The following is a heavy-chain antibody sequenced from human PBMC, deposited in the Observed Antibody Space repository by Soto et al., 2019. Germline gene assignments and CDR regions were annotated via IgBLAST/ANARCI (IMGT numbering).Heavy chain of an antibody. J-gene: IGHJ2*01. CDR2: IKHYGSEK. V-gene: IGHV3-7*01. Sequence: GGSLRLSCAASGFTFNSYWMSWVRQAPGKGLEWVPNIKHYGSEKYLGGSVKGRFTISRDNAKNSLYLQMNCLSVGDTAVYYCARRYFDLWGRGTLVTVSS. CDR1: GFTFNSYW. CDR3: ARRYFDL.